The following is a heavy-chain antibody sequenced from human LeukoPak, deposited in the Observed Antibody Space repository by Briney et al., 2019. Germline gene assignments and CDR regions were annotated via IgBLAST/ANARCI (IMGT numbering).Heavy chain of an antibody. Sequence: PSETLSLTCTVSGGSISSYYWSWIRQPAGKGLEWIGRIYTSGSTNYNPSLKSRVTMSVDTSKNQFSLKLSSVTAADTAVYYCARVPFEYSSSWNFDYWGQGTLVTVSS. CDR1: GGSISSYY. J-gene: IGHJ4*02. D-gene: IGHD6-13*01. CDR3: ARVPFEYSSSWNFDY. CDR2: IYTSGST. V-gene: IGHV4-4*07.